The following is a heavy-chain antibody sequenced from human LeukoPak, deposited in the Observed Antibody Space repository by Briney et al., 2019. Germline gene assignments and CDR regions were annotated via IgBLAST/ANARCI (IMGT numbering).Heavy chain of an antibody. CDR1: GVPFNDYS. V-gene: IGHV3-48*04. D-gene: IGHD1-1*01. Sequence: GGSLRLSCAASGVPFNDYSMNWVRQAPGKGLEWISYIGISSGNTKYADSVKGRFTISGDNAKNSLYLQMNNLRVEDTAVYYCARDHNYAFDNWGQGTLVTVSS. CDR3: ARDHNYAFDN. J-gene: IGHJ4*02. CDR2: IGISSGNT.